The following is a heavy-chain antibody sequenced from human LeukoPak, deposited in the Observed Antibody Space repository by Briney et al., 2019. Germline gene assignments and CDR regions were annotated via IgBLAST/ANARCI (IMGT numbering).Heavy chain of an antibody. CDR2: VIGNGDKT. CDR3: ARDPFCRSTAGCYFEAWFDP. D-gene: IGHD2-15*01. V-gene: IGHV3-20*04. CDR1: GFTFDDYD. Sequence: PGGSLRLSCAASGFTFDDYDMSWVRHVPGEGLEWGSGVIGNGDKTGYADSEKGRFAISSDKTKTSLYLQMSSMRAEDTALYYCARDPFCRSTAGCYFEAWFDPWGPGTLVTVSS. J-gene: IGHJ5*02.